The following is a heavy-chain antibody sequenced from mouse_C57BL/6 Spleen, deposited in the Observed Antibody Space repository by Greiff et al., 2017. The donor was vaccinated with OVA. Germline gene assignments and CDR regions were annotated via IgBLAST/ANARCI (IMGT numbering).Heavy chain of an antibody. CDR3: ARNSNYVYYFDY. J-gene: IGHJ2*01. V-gene: IGHV1-55*01. CDR1: GYTFTSYW. CDR2: IYPGSGST. Sequence: QVQLQQPGAELVKPGASVKMSCKASGYTFTSYWITWVKQRPGQGLEWIGDIYPGSGSTNYNEKFKSKATLTVDTSSSTAYMQLSSLTSEYSAVYYCARNSNYVYYFDYWGQGTTLTVSS. D-gene: IGHD2-5*01.